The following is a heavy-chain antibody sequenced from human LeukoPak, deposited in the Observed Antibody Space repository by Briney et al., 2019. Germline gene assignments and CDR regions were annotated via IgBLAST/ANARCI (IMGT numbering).Heavy chain of an antibody. CDR2: ISWNSGSI. V-gene: IGHV3-9*03. CDR3: AKVGYGEYGSFDI. CDR1: GFTFDDYA. D-gene: IGHD4-17*01. J-gene: IGHJ3*02. Sequence: PGRSLRLSCAASGFTFDDYAMHWVRQAPGKGLEWVSGISWNSGSIGYADSVKGRFTISRDNAKNSLYLQMNSLRAEDMALYYCAKVGYGEYGSFDIWGQGTMVTVSS.